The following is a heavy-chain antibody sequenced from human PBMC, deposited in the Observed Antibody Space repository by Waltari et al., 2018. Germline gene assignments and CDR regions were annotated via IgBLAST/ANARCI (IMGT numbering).Heavy chain of an antibody. CDR1: GGSISSSSYY. J-gene: IGHJ6*03. CDR3: THQAGIAAAGPYYYYMDV. V-gene: IGHV4-39*07. Sequence: QVQLQESGPGLVKPSETLSLTCTVSGGSISSSSYYWGWIRQPPGKGLEWIGSIHYSGSTYSNPSLKGRVTMSMDTSKNQFSLQLNSVTPEDTAVYYCTHQAGIAAAGPYYYYMDVWGKGTTVTVSS. CDR2: IHYSGST. D-gene: IGHD6-13*01.